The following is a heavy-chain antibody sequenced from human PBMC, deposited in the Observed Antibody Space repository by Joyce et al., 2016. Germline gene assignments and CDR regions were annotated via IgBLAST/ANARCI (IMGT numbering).Heavy chain of an antibody. D-gene: IGHD4-17*01. Sequence: EVQLVQSGAEVKKPGESLKISCKASGYRFTGYWIGWVRQMPGKGLEWMGIIDPGDSDTTYSPSFQGQVTISADKSISTAYLQWSSLKASDTAIYYCARRATVTTGDYWGQGTLVTVSS. CDR1: GYRFTGYW. CDR3: ARRATVTTGDY. CDR2: IDPGDSDT. J-gene: IGHJ4*02. V-gene: IGHV5-51*01.